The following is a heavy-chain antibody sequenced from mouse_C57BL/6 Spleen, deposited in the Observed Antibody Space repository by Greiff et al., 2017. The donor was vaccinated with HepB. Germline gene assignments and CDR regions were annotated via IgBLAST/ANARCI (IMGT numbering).Heavy chain of an antibody. CDR2: IYPRSGNT. J-gene: IGHJ4*01. CDR1: GYTFTSYG. D-gene: IGHD3-2*02. CDR3: ARRRRQLRDEYAMDY. V-gene: IGHV1-81*01. Sequence: VQLQQSGAELARPGASVKLSCKASGYTFTSYGISWVKQRTGQGLEWIGEIYPRSGNTYYNEKFKGKATLTADKSSSTAYMELRSLTSEDSAVYFCARRRRQLRDEYAMDYWGQGTSVTVSS.